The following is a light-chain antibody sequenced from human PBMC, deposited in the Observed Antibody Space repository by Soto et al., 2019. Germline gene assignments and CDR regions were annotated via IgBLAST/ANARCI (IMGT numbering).Light chain of an antibody. CDR2: GAS. V-gene: IGKV3-20*01. CDR3: QQYNNWPRT. Sequence: IVLAQSPGTLSLSPGERATLSCRASQSVTNSFLAWYQQKPGQAPRLLIYGASRRATGIPDRFTGSGSGTDFTLTINSLQSEDFAVYYCQQYNNWPRTFGQGTKVDIK. CDR1: QSVTNSF. J-gene: IGKJ1*01.